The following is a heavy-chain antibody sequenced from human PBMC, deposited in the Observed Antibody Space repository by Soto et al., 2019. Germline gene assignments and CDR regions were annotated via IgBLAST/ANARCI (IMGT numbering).Heavy chain of an antibody. Sequence: GGSLRLSCAASRFTFSTYSMNWVRQAPGKGLEWVSGITWNSGNIAYADSVKGRFTIARDDDNNSLYLQMNSLRPEDTALYYCVKDSYADFHRVLSTAEYFFDYWGHGTLVTAPQ. CDR3: VKDSYADFHRVLSTAEYFFDY. CDR2: ITWNSGNI. V-gene: IGHV3-9*01. CDR1: RFTFSTYS. D-gene: IGHD2-15*01. J-gene: IGHJ4*01.